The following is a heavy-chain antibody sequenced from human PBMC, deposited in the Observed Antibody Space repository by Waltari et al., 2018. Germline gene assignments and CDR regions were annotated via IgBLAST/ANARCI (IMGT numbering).Heavy chain of an antibody. CDR1: GGSISSYS. CDR2: IYYSGSN. V-gene: IGHV4-59*01. CDR3: ARDFDSSGFFDY. Sequence: QVQLQESGPGLVTPSQTLSLTCTVSGGSISSYSWRWIRRPPGKGLEWIGYIYYSGSNNYNPSLKSRVTISVDTSKNQFSLKLSSVTAADTAVYYCARDFDSSGFFDYWGQGTLVTVSS. D-gene: IGHD6-19*01. J-gene: IGHJ4*02.